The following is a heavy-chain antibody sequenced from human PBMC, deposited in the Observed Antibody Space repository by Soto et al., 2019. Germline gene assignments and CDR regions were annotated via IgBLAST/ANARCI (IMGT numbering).Heavy chain of an antibody. V-gene: IGHV6-1*01. CDR3: ARFGGGWGTIFGVEYRSPVAFDI. CDR1: GDSVSSNSAA. J-gene: IGHJ3*02. Sequence: PSQTLSLTCAISGDSVSSNSAAWNWIRQSPSRGLEWLGRTYYRSKWYNDYAVSVKSRITINPDTSKNQFSLQLNSVTPEDTAVYYCARFGGGWGTIFGVEYRSPVAFDIWGQGTMVTVSS. D-gene: IGHD3-3*01. CDR2: TYYRSKWYN.